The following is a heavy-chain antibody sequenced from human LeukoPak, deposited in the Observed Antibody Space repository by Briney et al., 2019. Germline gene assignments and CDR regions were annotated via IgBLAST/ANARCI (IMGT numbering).Heavy chain of an antibody. D-gene: IGHD5-24*01. CDR3: AKDPEMATIRGSFDY. V-gene: IGHV3-30*18. CDR1: GFTFSSYG. Sequence: PGGSLRLSCAASGFTFSSYGMHWVRQAPGKGLEWVAVISYHGSNKYYADSVKGRFTISRDNSKNTLYLQMNSLRAEDTAVYYCAKDPEMATIRGSFDYWGQGTLVTVSS. J-gene: IGHJ4*02. CDR2: ISYHGSNK.